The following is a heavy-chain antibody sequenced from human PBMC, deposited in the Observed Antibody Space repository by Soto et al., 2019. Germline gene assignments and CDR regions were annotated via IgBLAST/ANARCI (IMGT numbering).Heavy chain of an antibody. CDR3: ARDIGFDYVN. V-gene: IGHV3-7*01. J-gene: IGHJ4*02. CDR1: GFNVMSYW. CDR2: IKEDGSEI. Sequence: LRLSCAVSGFNVMSYWMSWVRQAPGKGLEWVASIKEDGSEIYYLQSVRGRFSISRDSAGNALHLTMNYLSAEDTGAYFCARDIGFDYVNWGQGTLVTVSS. D-gene: IGHD3-16*01.